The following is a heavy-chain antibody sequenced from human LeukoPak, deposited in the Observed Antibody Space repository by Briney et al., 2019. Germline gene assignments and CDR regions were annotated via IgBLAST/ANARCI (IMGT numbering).Heavy chain of an antibody. J-gene: IGHJ4*02. CDR1: GGSISSSNW. CDR3: ASGLRYFDLYY. V-gene: IGHV4-4*02. D-gene: IGHD3-9*01. CDR2: INHSGST. Sequence: PSGTLSLTCAVSGGSISSSNWWSWVRQPPGKGLEWIGEINHSGSTNYNPSLKSRVTISVDTSKNQFSLKLSSVTAADTAVYYCASGLRYFDLYYWGQGTLVTVSA.